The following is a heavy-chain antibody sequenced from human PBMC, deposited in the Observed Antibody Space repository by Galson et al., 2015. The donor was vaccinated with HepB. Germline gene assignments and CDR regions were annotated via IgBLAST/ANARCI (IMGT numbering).Heavy chain of an antibody. D-gene: IGHD5-18*01. CDR2: TRNKANSYTT. CDR3: ASLDTASPAPSDY. Sequence: SLRLSCAASGFTFSDHYMDWVRQAPGKGLEWVGRTRNKANSYTTEYAASVKGRFTISRDDSKNSLYLQMNSLKTEDTAVYYCASLDTASPAPSDYWGQGTLVAVSS. J-gene: IGHJ4*02. CDR1: GFTFSDHY. V-gene: IGHV3-72*01.